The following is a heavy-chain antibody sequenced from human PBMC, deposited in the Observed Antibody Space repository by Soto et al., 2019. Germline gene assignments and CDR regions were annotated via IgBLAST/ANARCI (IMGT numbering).Heavy chain of an antibody. J-gene: IGHJ4*02. D-gene: IGHD6-13*01. Sequence: ASVKVSCKASGGTFSSYAISWVRQAPGQGLEWMGGIIPILGIANYAQKFQGRVTITADKSTSTAYMELSSLRSEDTAVYYCARASGERAAAELYYFDYWGQGTLVTVSS. CDR1: GGTFSSYA. V-gene: IGHV1-69*10. CDR2: IIPILGIA. CDR3: ARASGERAAAELYYFDY.